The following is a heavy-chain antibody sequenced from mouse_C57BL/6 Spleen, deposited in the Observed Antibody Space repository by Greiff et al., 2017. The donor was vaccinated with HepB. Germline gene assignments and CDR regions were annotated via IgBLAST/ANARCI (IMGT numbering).Heavy chain of an antibody. J-gene: IGHJ4*01. CDR2: IRSKSNNYAT. Sequence: EVQLQESGGGLVQPKGSLKLSCAASGFSFNTYAMNWVRQAPGKGLEWVARIRSKSNNYATYYADSVKDRFTISRDDSESMLYLQMNNLKTEDTAMYYCVRGGYGYYAMDYWGQGTSVTVSS. CDR3: VRGGYGYYAMDY. V-gene: IGHV10-1*01. D-gene: IGHD2-2*01. CDR1: GFSFNTYA.